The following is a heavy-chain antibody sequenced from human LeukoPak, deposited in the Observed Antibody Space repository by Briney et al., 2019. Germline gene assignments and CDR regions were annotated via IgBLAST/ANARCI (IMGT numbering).Heavy chain of an antibody. CDR2: IYYSGST. D-gene: IGHD3-3*02. CDR1: GGSISSYY. V-gene: IGHV4-59*08. J-gene: IGHJ4*02. CDR3: GRISFFGTYYFDH. Sequence: PSETLSLTCTVSGGSISSYYWSWIRQPPGKGLEWIGYIYYSGSTYYNPSLKSRVTISVDTSKNQFSLKLSSVTAADTAVYYCGRISFFGTYYFDHWGQGTLVIVSS.